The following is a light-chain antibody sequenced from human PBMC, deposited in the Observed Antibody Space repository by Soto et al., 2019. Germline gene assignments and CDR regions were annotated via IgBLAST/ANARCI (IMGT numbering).Light chain of an antibody. CDR1: SSDVGGYNY. CDR2: EVS. J-gene: IGLJ1*01. Sequence: QSVLTQPASVSGSPGQSITISCTGTSSDVGGYNYVSWYQQHPGKAPKLMIYEVSNRPSGVSIRFSGSKSGNTASLTISGLQAEDEADYYCSSYTSSSTLSFGTGTKLTVL. V-gene: IGLV2-14*01. CDR3: SSYTSSSTLS.